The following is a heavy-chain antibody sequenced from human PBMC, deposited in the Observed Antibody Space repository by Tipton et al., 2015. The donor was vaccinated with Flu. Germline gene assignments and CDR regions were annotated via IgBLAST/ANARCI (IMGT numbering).Heavy chain of an antibody. CDR1: GYTFTGYY. Sequence: QLVQSGAEVKKPGASVKVSCKASGYTFTGYYIHWVLQAPGQGLGWLGWVNPASGVTVYAQKFQGRVTLTSDTSITTAFIEVSSLRSGDTAVYYCAREMGEFNYWGQGTLVTVSS. J-gene: IGHJ4*02. CDR2: VNPASGVT. CDR3: AREMGEFNY. D-gene: IGHD2-8*01. V-gene: IGHV1-2*02.